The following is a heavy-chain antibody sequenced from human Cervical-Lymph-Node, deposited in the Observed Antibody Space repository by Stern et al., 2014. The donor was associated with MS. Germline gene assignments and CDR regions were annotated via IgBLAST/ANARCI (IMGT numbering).Heavy chain of an antibody. CDR3: ARGLSVFHYDVSDLNWFDT. CDR1: GFTFDSFH. D-gene: IGHD5-12*01. V-gene: IGHV3-48*02. Sequence: ELQLVESGGGLVPPGGSLSLSCEASGFTFDSFHMNWVRQAPGKGLAWISYISGTGFTTHYADAVKGRFTISRDNDRESLDLQMDSLRDEDTAVYYCARGLSVFHYDVSDLNWFDTWGQGVLVTVAS. J-gene: IGHJ5*02. CDR2: ISGTGFTT.